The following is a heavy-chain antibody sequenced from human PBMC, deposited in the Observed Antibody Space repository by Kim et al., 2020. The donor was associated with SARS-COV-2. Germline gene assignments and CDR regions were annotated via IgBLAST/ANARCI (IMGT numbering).Heavy chain of an antibody. CDR2: ISWNGGSI. V-gene: IGHV3-9*01. CDR3: AKDITYYYGSGYVGGIDY. CDR1: GFTFGDYA. D-gene: IGHD3-10*01. J-gene: IGHJ4*02. Sequence: GGSLRLSCAASGFTFGDYAMYWVRHAQGQGLEWVSGISWNGGSIGYADSVKGRLTISRDNAKNSLYLQMNSLRAEDTALYYCAKDITYYYGSGYVGGIDYWGQGTLVTVSS.